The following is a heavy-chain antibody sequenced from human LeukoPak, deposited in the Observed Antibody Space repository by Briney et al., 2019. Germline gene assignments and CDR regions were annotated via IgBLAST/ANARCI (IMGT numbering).Heavy chain of an antibody. D-gene: IGHD6-13*01. J-gene: IGHJ4*02. CDR2: IYYTGST. CDR1: GGSISSYY. V-gene: IGHV4-59*01. CDR3: ARHQAEAGFRGDFDY. Sequence: SETLSLTCTVSGGSISSYYWSWIRQPPGKGLEWIGYIYYTGSTNYNPSLKSRVTISVDTSKNQFSLKLSSVTAADAAVYYCARHQAEAGFRGDFDYWGQGTLVTVSS.